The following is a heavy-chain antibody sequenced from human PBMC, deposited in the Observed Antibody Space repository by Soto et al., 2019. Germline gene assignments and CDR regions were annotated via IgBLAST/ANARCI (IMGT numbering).Heavy chain of an antibody. Sequence: EVQLLESGGGLVQPGGSLRLSCAASGFTFSSYAMSWVRQAPGKGLEWVSAISGSGGSTYYADSVKGRFTISRDNSKNTLYLQMNSLRAEDTAVYYCAKDRIVAAHWVRWYFDLWGRGTLVTVTS. CDR3: AKDRIVAAHWVRWYFDL. J-gene: IGHJ2*01. CDR2: ISGSGGST. V-gene: IGHV3-23*01. CDR1: GFTFSSYA. D-gene: IGHD3-22*01.